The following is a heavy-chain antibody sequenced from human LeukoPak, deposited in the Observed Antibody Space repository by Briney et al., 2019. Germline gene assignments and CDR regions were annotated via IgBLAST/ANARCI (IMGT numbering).Heavy chain of an antibody. Sequence: SVKVACLASGGTFSSYAISCVRQPPGQRLEGMGGIIPIFGTANYAQKFQGRVTMTADESTSTAYMELSSLRSEDTAVYYCARDSGYEWSGFDYWGQGTLVTVSS. J-gene: IGHJ4*02. CDR3: ARDSGYEWSGFDY. CDR1: GGTFSSYA. D-gene: IGHD5-12*01. CDR2: IIPIFGTA. V-gene: IGHV1-69*13.